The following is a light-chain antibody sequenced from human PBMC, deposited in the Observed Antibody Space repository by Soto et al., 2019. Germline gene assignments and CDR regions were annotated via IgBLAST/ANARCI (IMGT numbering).Light chain of an antibody. J-gene: IGKJ1*01. V-gene: IGKV1-9*01. CDR3: QQVDSYPRK. Sequence: IQLTQSPSSLSASVLYRVTVTCRASQGIGTYLVWYQQKSGKAPTVLIYASSTLQTGVPSRFSGSGSGTDFSLTISSLHPEDVATYYCQQVDSYPRKFGQGTKVDIK. CDR1: QGIGTY. CDR2: ASS.